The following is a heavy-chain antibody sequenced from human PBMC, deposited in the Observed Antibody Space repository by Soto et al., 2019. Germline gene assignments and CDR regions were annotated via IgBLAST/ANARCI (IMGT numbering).Heavy chain of an antibody. J-gene: IGHJ4*02. Sequence: QVQLVQSGAEVKKPGASVKVSCKASGYTFTSYYMHWVRQAPGQGLEWMGIINPSGGSTSYAQKFQGRVTMTRDTSTSTGCMELSSLRSEDTAVYYCARDQVTGGATTGGLDYWGQGTLVTVSS. CDR1: GYTFTSYY. V-gene: IGHV1-46*01. CDR3: ARDQVTGGATTGGLDY. D-gene: IGHD1-26*01. CDR2: INPSGGST.